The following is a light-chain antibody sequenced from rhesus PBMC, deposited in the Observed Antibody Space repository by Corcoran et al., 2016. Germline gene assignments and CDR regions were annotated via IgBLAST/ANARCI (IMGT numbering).Light chain of an antibody. J-gene: IGKJ4*01. V-gene: IGKV1-37*01. CDR3: QQYNSDPLT. CDR2: YAS. Sequence: DIQMTQSPSSLSASVGDRVTLTCRASQGIGRFLAWYQQKPGKAPKPLIYYASNLENGVPSRFSGSGSGTEFTLTISSLQPEDFATYFCQQYNSDPLTFGGGTKVELK. CDR1: QGIGRF.